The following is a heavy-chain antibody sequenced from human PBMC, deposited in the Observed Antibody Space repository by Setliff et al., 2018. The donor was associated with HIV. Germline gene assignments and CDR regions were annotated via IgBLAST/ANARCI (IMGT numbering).Heavy chain of an antibody. CDR1: GGSISSYY. CDR3: ARGRGSSPYRWFDP. D-gene: IGHD6-19*01. CDR2: IYYSGST. J-gene: IGHJ5*02. Sequence: SETLSLTCTVSGGSISSYYWSWIRQPPGKGLEWIGYIYYSGSTNYNPSLKSRVAISVEMSKNQFSLKLSSVTPADTAVYYCARGRGSSPYRWFDPWGQGTLVTVSS. V-gene: IGHV4-59*12.